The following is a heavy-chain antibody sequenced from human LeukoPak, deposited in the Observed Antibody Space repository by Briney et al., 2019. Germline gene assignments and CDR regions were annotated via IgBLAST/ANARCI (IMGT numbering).Heavy chain of an antibody. CDR1: GGSIGSGDFY. CDR2: ISHSGVF. CDR3: ARSYDTSGYFDAFDI. V-gene: IGHV4-31*03. Sequence: SETLSLTCSVSGGSIGSGDFYWSSIRQHPGKALDWVGSISHSGVFYYNPSLRSRLSMSVDTSKKQFPLKLSSVTAADTAVYYCARSYDTSGYFDAFDIWGQGTMVTVSS. J-gene: IGHJ3*02. D-gene: IGHD3-22*01.